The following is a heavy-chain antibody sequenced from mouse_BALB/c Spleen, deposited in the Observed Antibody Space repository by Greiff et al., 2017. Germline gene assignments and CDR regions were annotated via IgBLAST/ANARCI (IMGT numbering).Heavy chain of an antibody. D-gene: IGHD1-1*01. V-gene: IGHV1S56*01. Sequence: QVQLKQSGPELVKPGASVRISCKASGYTFTSYYIHWVKQRPGQGLEWIGWIYPGNVNTKYNEKFKGKATLTADKSSSTAYMQLSSLTSEDSAVYFCASPITTRYYYAMDYWGQGTSVTVSS. CDR3: ASPITTRYYYAMDY. J-gene: IGHJ4*01. CDR2: IYPGNVNT. CDR1: GYTFTSYY.